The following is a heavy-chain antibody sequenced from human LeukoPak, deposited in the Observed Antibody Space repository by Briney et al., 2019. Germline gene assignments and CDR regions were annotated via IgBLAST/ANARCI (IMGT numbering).Heavy chain of an antibody. Sequence: GGSLRLSCAASGFTFSSYAMTWVRQAPGKGLEWVSGISNSGGFTYYADSVKGRLTISRDNSKNTLYLQMNSLRAEDTAVYYCANYLRQLPFDYWGQGTLVTVSS. CDR1: GFTFSSYA. CDR3: ANYLRQLPFDY. D-gene: IGHD2-2*01. CDR2: ISNSGGFT. V-gene: IGHV3-23*01. J-gene: IGHJ4*02.